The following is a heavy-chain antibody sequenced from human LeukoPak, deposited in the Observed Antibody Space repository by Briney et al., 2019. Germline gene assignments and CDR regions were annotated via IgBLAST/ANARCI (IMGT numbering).Heavy chain of an antibody. J-gene: IGHJ4*02. CDR1: GGSISSSSYY. CDR2: IYYSGST. D-gene: IGHD6-19*01. Sequence: SETLSLTCAVSGGSISSSSYYWGWIRQPPGKGLEWIGSIYYSGSTYYNPSLKSRVTISVDTSKNQFSLKLSSVTAADTAVYYCASELQWLATPNFFAYWGQGTLVTVPS. V-gene: IGHV4-39*01. CDR3: ASELQWLATPNFFAY.